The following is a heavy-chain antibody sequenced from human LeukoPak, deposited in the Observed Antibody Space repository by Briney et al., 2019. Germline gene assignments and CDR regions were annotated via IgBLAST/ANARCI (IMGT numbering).Heavy chain of an antibody. CDR2: TYYSGSS. Sequence: SETLSLTCTASGGSISSSSYYWGWIRQPPGKGLEWIGRTYYSGSSCYNPSLKIRVTISIDTSKNQFSLNLRSVTAADTAVYYCARLNDIALDYWGQGTLVIVSS. CDR1: GGSISSSSYY. V-gene: IGHV4-39*01. J-gene: IGHJ4*02. D-gene: IGHD3-22*01. CDR3: ARLNDIALDY.